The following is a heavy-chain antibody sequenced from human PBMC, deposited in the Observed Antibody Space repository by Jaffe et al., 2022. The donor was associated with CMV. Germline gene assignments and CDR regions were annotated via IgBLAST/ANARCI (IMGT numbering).Heavy chain of an antibody. CDR3: ATKEGYCSSGNCPPGSQLGFDP. CDR1: GGSISSNNYY. D-gene: IGHD2-2*01. Sequence: QLQLQESGPGLVKPSETLSLTCTVSGGSISSNNYYWAWIRQPPGKGLEWIGNIYYSGSTYYNPSLKSRVTISVDTSNNQFSLKLISVTAADTAVYYCATKEGYCSSGNCPPGSQLGFDPWGQGTLVTVSS. CDR2: IYYSGST. J-gene: IGHJ5*02. V-gene: IGHV4-39*01.